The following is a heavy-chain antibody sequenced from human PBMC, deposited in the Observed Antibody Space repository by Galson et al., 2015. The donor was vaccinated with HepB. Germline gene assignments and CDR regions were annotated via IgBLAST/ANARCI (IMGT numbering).Heavy chain of an antibody. CDR1: GFTFSNYA. CDR2: ISGSGDST. J-gene: IGHJ6*03. V-gene: IGHV3-23*01. CDR3: GTTDYYYYYLDV. Sequence: SLRLSCAASGFTFSNYAMSWVRQAPGKGLEWVSGISGSGDSTYYADSMKGRFTISRDNSKNTLYLQMNTLRAEDTAVYYCGTTDYYYYYLDVWGKGTTVTVSS.